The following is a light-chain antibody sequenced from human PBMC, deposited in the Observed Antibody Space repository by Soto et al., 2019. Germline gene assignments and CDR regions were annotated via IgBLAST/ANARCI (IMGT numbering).Light chain of an antibody. V-gene: IGKV3-20*01. J-gene: IGKJ5*01. Sequence: EIVLTQSPGTLSLSPGERATLSCRASQSVSSSYLAWYQQKPGQAPRHLIYGASIRATGIPDRFSGSGYGTDFTLTISRLEPEDFAVYYCQQYGSSLITFGQGTRLEIK. CDR2: GAS. CDR3: QQYGSSLIT. CDR1: QSVSSSY.